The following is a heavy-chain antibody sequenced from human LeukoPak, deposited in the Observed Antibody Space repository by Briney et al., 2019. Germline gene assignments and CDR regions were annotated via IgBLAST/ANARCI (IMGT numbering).Heavy chain of an antibody. CDR3: VRSPHTNNWFDP. CDR2: INHSGIT. CDR1: GGSFSDYY. Sequence: PSETLSLTCAVYGGSFSDYYWSWIRQPPGKGLEYIGEINHSGITNYNPSLMSRVTISVDTSKNQFSLKLSSVTAADTAVYYCVRSPHTNNWFDPWGQGTLVTVSS. V-gene: IGHV4-34*01. J-gene: IGHJ5*02. D-gene: IGHD1-26*01.